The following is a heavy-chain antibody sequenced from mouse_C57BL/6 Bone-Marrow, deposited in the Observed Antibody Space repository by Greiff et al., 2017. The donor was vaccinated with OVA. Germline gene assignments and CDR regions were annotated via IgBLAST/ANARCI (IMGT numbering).Heavy chain of an antibody. CDR3: TRGYNNDYGMDY. Sequence: QVQLQQSGAELVRPGASVTLSCTASGYTFTDYEMHWVKQTPVHGLEWIGAIGPETGGTAYNQKFKGQAILTADKSSSTAYMKIRILTSEDSAVYYYTRGYNNDYGMDYGGQGTSVTVSA. J-gene: IGHJ4*01. D-gene: IGHD2-5*01. CDR2: IGPETGGT. CDR1: GYTFTDYE. V-gene: IGHV1-15*01.